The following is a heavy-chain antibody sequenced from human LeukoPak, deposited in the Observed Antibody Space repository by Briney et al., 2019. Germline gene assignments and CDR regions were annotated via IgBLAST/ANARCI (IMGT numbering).Heavy chain of an antibody. CDR1: GFTFSSYG. J-gene: IGHJ3*02. D-gene: IGHD3-10*01. Sequence: GGSLRLSCAASGFTFSSYGMHWVRQAPGKGLEWVAVIWYDGSNKYYADSVKGRFTISRDNSKNTLYLQMNSLRAEDTAVYYCARVGITMIRTDAFDIWGQGTMVTVSS. CDR2: IWYDGSNK. CDR3: ARVGITMIRTDAFDI. V-gene: IGHV3-33*01.